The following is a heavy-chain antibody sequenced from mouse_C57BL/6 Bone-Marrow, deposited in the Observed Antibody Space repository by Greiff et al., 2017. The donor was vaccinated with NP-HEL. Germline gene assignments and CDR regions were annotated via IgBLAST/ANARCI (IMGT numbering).Heavy chain of an antibody. D-gene: IGHD4-1*01. Sequence: EVQRVESGGGLVQPGGSLKLSCAASGFTFSDYYMYWVRQTPEKRLEWVAYISNGGGSTYYPDTVKGRFTISRDNAKNTLYLQMSRLKSEDTAMYYCARHGELGPWYFDVWGTGTTVTVSS. J-gene: IGHJ1*03. V-gene: IGHV5-12*01. CDR1: GFTFSDYY. CDR2: ISNGGGST. CDR3: ARHGELGPWYFDV.